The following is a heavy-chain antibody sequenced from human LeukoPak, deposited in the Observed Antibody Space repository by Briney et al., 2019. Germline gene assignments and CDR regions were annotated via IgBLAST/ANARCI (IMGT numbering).Heavy chain of an antibody. V-gene: IGHV3-30*07. CDR3: AREVVDYVGSLDS. Sequence: SVKGRFTISRDDSKDTLFLQMNSLRPDDTAVYFCAREVVDYVGSLDSWGQGTQVTVSS. J-gene: IGHJ4*02. D-gene: IGHD4-17*01.